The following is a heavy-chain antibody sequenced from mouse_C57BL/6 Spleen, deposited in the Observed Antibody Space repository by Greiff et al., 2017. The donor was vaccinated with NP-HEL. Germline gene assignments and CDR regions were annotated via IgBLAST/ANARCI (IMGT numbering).Heavy chain of an antibody. J-gene: IGHJ4*01. CDR1: GYTFTDYE. Sequence: VKLQESGAELVRPGASVTLSCKASGYTFTDYEMHWVKQTPVHGLEWIGAIDPETGGTAYNQKFKGKAILTADKSASTAYMELRSLTSEDSAVYYCTRGGELPMDYWGQGTSVTVSS. V-gene: IGHV1-15*01. D-gene: IGHD4-1*01. CDR2: IDPETGGT. CDR3: TRGGELPMDY.